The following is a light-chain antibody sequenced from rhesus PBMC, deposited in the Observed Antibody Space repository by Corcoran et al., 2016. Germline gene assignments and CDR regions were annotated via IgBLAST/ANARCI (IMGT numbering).Light chain of an antibody. CDR1: QGISSY. Sequence: DIQMSQSPSSLSASVGDRVTITCRASQGISSYLNWYQQKPGKAPKLLIYYANSLASGGPSRFSGSGSGTEFTLTISSLQPEDFATYYCQQGNSNPRTFGQGTKVEIK. J-gene: IGKJ1*01. CDR3: QQGNSNPRT. V-gene: IGKV1-32*02. CDR2: YAN.